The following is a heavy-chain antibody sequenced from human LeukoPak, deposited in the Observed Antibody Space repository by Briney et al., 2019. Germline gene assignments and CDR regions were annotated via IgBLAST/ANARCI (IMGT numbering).Heavy chain of an antibody. V-gene: IGHV1-46*01. CDR3: ARDGYCSGGSCYIDY. J-gene: IGHJ4*02. Sequence: ASVKVSCKASGYTFTSYYMHWVRQAPGQGLEWMGIINPSGGSTSYAQKFQGRVTMTRDTSTSTVYMELSSLRSEDTAVYYGARDGYCSGGSCYIDYWGQGTLVTVSS. CDR2: INPSGGST. D-gene: IGHD2-15*01. CDR1: GYTFTSYY.